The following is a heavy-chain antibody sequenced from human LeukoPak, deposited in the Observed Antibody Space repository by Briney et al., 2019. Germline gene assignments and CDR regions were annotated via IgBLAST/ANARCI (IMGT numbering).Heavy chain of an antibody. CDR1: GYTFTSYD. D-gene: IGHD6-13*01. CDR3: ARSSSSWEDAFDI. J-gene: IGHJ3*02. V-gene: IGHV1-8*01. Sequence: GATVKVSCKASGYTFTSYDINWVRQATGQGLEWMRWMNPNSGNTGYAQKFQGRVTMTRNTSISTAYMELSSLRSEDTAVYYCARSSSSWEDAFDIWGQGTMVTVSS. CDR2: MNPNSGNT.